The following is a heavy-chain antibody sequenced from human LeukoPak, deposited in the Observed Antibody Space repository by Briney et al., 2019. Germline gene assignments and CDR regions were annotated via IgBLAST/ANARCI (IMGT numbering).Heavy chain of an antibody. CDR2: ISGSGRST. CDR1: GFTVSSYA. J-gene: IGHJ4*02. Sequence: GGSLRLSCAASGFTVSSYAMSWVRQAPGKGLEWVSAISGSGRSTYYADSVRGRFTISRDNSKNTVYLQMSSLRAEDTAVYYCAKDARENDFWSGYQNYWGQGTLVTVSS. CDR3: AKDARENDFWSGYQNY. V-gene: IGHV3-23*01. D-gene: IGHD3-3*01.